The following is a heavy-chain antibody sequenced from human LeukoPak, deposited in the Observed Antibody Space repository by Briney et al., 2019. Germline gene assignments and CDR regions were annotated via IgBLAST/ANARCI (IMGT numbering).Heavy chain of an antibody. Sequence: SETLSLTCTVSGYSIGSGCYWGWIRQPPGKGLEWIGSIYHSGSTYYNPSLKSRVTISVDTSKNQFSLKLSSVTAADTAVYYCARAWSGYFPFDYWGQGTLVTVSS. J-gene: IGHJ4*02. CDR1: GYSIGSGCY. D-gene: IGHD3-3*01. V-gene: IGHV4-38-2*02. CDR2: IYHSGST. CDR3: ARAWSGYFPFDY.